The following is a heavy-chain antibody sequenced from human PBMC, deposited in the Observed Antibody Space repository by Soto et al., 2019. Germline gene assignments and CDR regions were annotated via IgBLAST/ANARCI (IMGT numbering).Heavy chain of an antibody. CDR1: EFTFSNYA. J-gene: IGHJ4*02. CDR3: AKATYDTTFYTSSFDS. Sequence: GGSLRLSCAASEFTFSNYAMTWVRQAPGKGLEWVSLITGSDGRTYYADSVKGRFTISRDNSKNTLFLQMNSLRAEDTAVYYRAKATYDTTFYTSSFDSWGQGTLVTVSS. CDR2: ITGSDGRT. D-gene: IGHD3-22*01. V-gene: IGHV3-23*01.